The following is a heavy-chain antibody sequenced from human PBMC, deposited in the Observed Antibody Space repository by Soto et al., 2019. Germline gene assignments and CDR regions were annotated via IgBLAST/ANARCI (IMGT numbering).Heavy chain of an antibody. CDR3: ARGQLVNPGYYYGMDI. CDR2: LSNDGSEK. Sequence: QVQLVESGGGVVQPGRSLRLSCAASGFPFRDYAIHWVRQPPGKGLEWVAVLSNDGSEKYYGDSVKGRFTISRDNAKNMLYLQLSSLRAEDTAVYYCARGQLVNPGYYYGMDIWGQGTTVTVSS. D-gene: IGHD3-22*01. J-gene: IGHJ6*02. CDR1: GFPFRDYA. V-gene: IGHV3-33*01.